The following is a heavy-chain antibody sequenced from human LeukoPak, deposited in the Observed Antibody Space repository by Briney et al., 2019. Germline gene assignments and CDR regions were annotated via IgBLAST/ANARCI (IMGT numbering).Heavy chain of an antibody. CDR2: NSSSSSYI. CDR3: ARGGRSIAAGFDY. CDR1: GFTFSSYS. Sequence: GGSLRLSCAASGFTFSSYSMNWVRQAPGKGLEWVSSNSSSSSYIYYADSVKGRFTISRDNAKNSLYLQMNSLRAEDTAVYYCARGGRSIAAGFDYWGQGTLVTVSS. V-gene: IGHV3-21*01. J-gene: IGHJ4*02. D-gene: IGHD6-13*01.